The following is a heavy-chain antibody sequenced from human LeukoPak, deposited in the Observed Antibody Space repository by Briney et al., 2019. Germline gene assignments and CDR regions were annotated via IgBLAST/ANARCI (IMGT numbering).Heavy chain of an antibody. V-gene: IGHV4-34*01. CDR2: INHSGST. D-gene: IGHD6-19*01. Sequence: SETLSLTCAVYGGSFSGYHWSWIRQPPGKGLEWIGEINHSGSTNYNPSLKSRVTISIDTPKNQFSLKVSSVTAADTAVYYCARGAVAGLYNWVDPWGQGTLVTVSS. CDR3: ARGAVAGLYNWVDP. CDR1: GGSFSGYH. J-gene: IGHJ5*02.